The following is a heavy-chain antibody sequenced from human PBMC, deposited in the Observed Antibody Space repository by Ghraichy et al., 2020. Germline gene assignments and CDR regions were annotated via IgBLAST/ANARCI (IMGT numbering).Heavy chain of an antibody. D-gene: IGHD6-19*01. Sequence: GSLRLSCAVYGGSFSGYHWTWIRQPPGKGLEWIGEINHSGNANYNPSLKSRVTISVDTSKNQFSLKLSSVTAADTAVYYCARPGGAVAYDYWGQGTLVTVSS. V-gene: IGHV4-34*01. CDR2: INHSGNA. CDR3: ARPGGAVAYDY. CDR1: GGSFSGYH. J-gene: IGHJ4*02.